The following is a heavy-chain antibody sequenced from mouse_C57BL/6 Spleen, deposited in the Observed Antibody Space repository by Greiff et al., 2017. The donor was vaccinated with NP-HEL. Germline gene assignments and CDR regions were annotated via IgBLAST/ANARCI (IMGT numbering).Heavy chain of an antibody. CDR2: IRNKANNHAT. J-gene: IGHJ2*01. Sequence: DVMLVESGGGLVQPGGSMKLSCAASGFTFSDAWMDWVRQSPEKGLEWVAEIRNKANNHATYYAESVKGRFTISRDDSKSSVYLQMNSLRAEDTGIYYCTSEGIYYGINYWGQGTTLTVSS. CDR3: TSEGIYYGINY. V-gene: IGHV6-6*01. D-gene: IGHD2-1*01. CDR1: GFTFSDAW.